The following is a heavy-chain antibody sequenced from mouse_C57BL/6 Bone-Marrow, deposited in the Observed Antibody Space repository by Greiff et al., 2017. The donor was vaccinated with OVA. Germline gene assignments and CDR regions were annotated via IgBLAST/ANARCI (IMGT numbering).Heavy chain of an antibody. J-gene: IGHJ4*01. CDR2: INYDGSST. Sequence: EVQVVESEGGLVQPGSSMKLSCTASGFTFSDYYMAWVRQVPEKGLEWVANINYDGSSTYYLDSLKSRFIISRDNAKNILYLQMSSLKSEDTATYYCARGDYYGSSYAFYAMDYWGQGTSVTVSS. D-gene: IGHD1-1*01. CDR1: GFTFSDYY. CDR3: ARGDYYGSSYAFYAMDY. V-gene: IGHV5-16*01.